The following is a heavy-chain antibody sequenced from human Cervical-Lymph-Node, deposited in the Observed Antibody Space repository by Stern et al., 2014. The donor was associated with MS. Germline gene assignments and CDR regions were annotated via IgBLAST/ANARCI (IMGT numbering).Heavy chain of an antibody. CDR1: GGAFSNFA. D-gene: IGHD5-18*01. V-gene: IGHV1-69*01. Sequence: DQLVESGAEVKKPGSSVKVSCKASGGAFSNFAISWVRQAPGQGLEWMGGIIPQLRTANYAETLQGRVTFTADQSTSTVYMELTSLRSEDTAVYYCASMDLSGYSYGYLDYWGQGTLVTVSS. J-gene: IGHJ4*02. CDR2: IIPQLRTA. CDR3: ASMDLSGYSYGYLDY.